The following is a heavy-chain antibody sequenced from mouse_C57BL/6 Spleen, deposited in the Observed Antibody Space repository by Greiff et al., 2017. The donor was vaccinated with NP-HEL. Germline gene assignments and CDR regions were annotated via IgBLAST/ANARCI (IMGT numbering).Heavy chain of an antibody. CDR2: IRLKSDNYAT. V-gene: IGHV6-3*01. CDR1: GFTFSNYW. CDR3: TGDHFDY. Sequence: EVQRVESGGGLVQPGGSMKLSCVASGFTFSNYWMNWVRQSPEKGLEWVAQIRLKSDNYATHYAESVKGRFTISRDDSKSSVYLQMNNLRAEDTGIYYCTGDHFDYWGQGTTLTVSS. J-gene: IGHJ2*01.